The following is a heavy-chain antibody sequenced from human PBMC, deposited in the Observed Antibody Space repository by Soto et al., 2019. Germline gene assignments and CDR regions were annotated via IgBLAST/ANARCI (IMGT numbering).Heavy chain of an antibody. J-gene: IGHJ6*02. V-gene: IGHV2-5*02. CDR3: AHQTYYYGSGTIDV. Sequence: QITLKESGPTLLKPTQTLTLTCTFSGFSLSTSGVGVGWIRQPPGKALQWLALIYWDDDKRYSPSLRNRLTFTKSTSXNQVVLTMTNMDPVDTATYYCAHQTYYYGSGTIDVWGQGTTVTVSS. D-gene: IGHD3-10*01. CDR1: GFSLSTSGVG. CDR2: IYWDDDK.